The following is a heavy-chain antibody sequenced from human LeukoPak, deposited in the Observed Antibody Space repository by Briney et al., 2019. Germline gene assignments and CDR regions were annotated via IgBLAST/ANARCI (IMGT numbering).Heavy chain of an antibody. D-gene: IGHD3-9*01. CDR1: GFTFSSYG. Sequence: GRSLRLSCAASGFTFSSYGMHWVRQAPGKGLEWVAVIWYDGSNKYYADSVKGRFTISRDNSKNTLYLQVNSLRAEDTAVYYCARDAPLRYFDWLSYGMDVWGQGTTVTVSS. CDR2: IWYDGSNK. J-gene: IGHJ6*02. V-gene: IGHV3-33*01. CDR3: ARDAPLRYFDWLSYGMDV.